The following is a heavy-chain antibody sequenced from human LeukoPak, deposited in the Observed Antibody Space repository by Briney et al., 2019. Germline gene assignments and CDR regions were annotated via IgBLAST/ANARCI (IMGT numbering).Heavy chain of an antibody. CDR1: GYTLTELS. D-gene: IGHD3-22*01. Sequence: ASVKVSCKVSGYTLTELSMHWVRQAPGKGLEWMGGFDPEDGETIYAQKFQGRVTMTEDTSTDTAYMGLSSLRSEDTAVYYCATGSSGGDWFDPWGQGTLVTVSS. J-gene: IGHJ5*02. V-gene: IGHV1-24*01. CDR2: FDPEDGET. CDR3: ATGSSGGDWFDP.